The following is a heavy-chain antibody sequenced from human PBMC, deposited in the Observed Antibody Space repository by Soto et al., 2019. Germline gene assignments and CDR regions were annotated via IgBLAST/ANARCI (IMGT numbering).Heavy chain of an antibody. J-gene: IGHJ6*02. CDR2: IDPSDSYT. CDR3: ARLVPAAQSGGYYYYYYGMDV. V-gene: IGHV5-10-1*03. D-gene: IGHD2-2*01. Sequence: EVQLVQSGAEVKKPGESLRISCKGSGYSFTSYWISWVRQMPGKGLEWMGRIDPSDSYTNYSPSFQGHVTISADKSISTAYLQWSSLKASDTAMYYCARLVPAAQSGGYYYYYYGMDVWGQGTTVTASS. CDR1: GYSFTSYW.